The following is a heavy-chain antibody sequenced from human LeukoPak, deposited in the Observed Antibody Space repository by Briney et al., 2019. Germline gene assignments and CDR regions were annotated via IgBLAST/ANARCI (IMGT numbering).Heavy chain of an antibody. CDR1: GYSISSGYL. J-gene: IGHJ4*02. D-gene: IGHD4/OR15-4a*01. V-gene: IGHV4-38-2*02. CDR2: IDGSGSS. CDR3: ARVDGYSPLLTEFDY. Sequence: SETLSLTCTVSGYSISSGYLWGWIRQPPGKGPEWIGSIDGSGSSYYNPSLKSRVTISVDTSRNQFSLKMTSVTAADTAVYYCARVDGYSPLLTEFDYWGQGTLVTVSS.